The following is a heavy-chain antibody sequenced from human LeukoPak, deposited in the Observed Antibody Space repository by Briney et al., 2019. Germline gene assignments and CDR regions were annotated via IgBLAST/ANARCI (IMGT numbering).Heavy chain of an antibody. CDR3: ARIKVDRSGYHTGFDY. D-gene: IGHD3-22*01. Sequence: ASVKVSCKTSGYTFTSYDINWVRQASGQGLEWMGWMNPNSANTGYAQKFQGRVTMIRNTSISTGYMELSSLRSEDTAVYYCARIKVDRSGYHTGFDYWGQGTLVTVSS. CDR2: MNPNSANT. J-gene: IGHJ4*02. CDR1: GYTFTSYD. V-gene: IGHV1-8*01.